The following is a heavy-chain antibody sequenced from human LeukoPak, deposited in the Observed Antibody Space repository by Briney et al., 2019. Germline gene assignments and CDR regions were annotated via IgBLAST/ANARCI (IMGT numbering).Heavy chain of an antibody. CDR1: AFTFSSYS. D-gene: IGHD3-10*01. V-gene: IGHV3-21*01. Sequence: GGSLRLSCAASAFTFSSYSMNWVRQAPGKGLEWVSSISSSSSYIYYADSVKGRFTISRDNAKNSLYLQMNSLRAEDTAVYYCARVGEFRPLDYWGQGTLVTVSS. CDR2: ISSSSSYI. CDR3: ARVGEFRPLDY. J-gene: IGHJ4*02.